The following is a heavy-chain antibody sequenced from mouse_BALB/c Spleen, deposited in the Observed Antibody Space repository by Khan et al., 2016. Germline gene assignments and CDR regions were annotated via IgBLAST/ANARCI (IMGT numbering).Heavy chain of an antibody. D-gene: IGHD1-1*02. CDR2: ISYSGDT. Sequence: EVQLQESGPGLVKPSQSLSLTCTVTGYSITSDYAWNWIRQFPGNKLVWLGYISYSGDTHYNPSLPSRISITRDTSKNQFFLQLNSVTAEDTATYYGAREDYSWFAYWGQGTLVTVSA. J-gene: IGHJ3*01. V-gene: IGHV3-2*02. CDR3: AREDYSWFAY. CDR1: GYSITSDYA.